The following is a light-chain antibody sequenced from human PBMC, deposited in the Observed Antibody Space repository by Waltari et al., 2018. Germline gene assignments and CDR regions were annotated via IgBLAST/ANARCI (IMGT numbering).Light chain of an antibody. Sequence: QSVLTQPPSVSAAPGQTVTISCSAASAKMGNNNVSWYQHFPGSAPNLLIYENNRRPSGIPDRFSGSKSGTSATLGTTGLQTGDEADYYCGTWDASLGGIFGTGTKVTVL. CDR1: SAKMGNNN. CDR2: ENN. V-gene: IGLV1-51*02. CDR3: GTWDASLGGI. J-gene: IGLJ1*01.